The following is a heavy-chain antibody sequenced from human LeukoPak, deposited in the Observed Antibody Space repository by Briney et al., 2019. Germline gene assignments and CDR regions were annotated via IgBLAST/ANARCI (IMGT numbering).Heavy chain of an antibody. J-gene: IGHJ5*01. CDR2: IGGRNGRI. V-gene: IGHV3-11*04. CDR3: TRDTEAVLATVSWFDS. D-gene: IGHD4-17*01. CDR1: GSTFSDYY. Sequence: GGSLRLSCAASGSTFSDYYMSWIRQAPGKGLEWVSCIGGRNGRISYADSVKGRFTISRDNARNSLYLQMDSLRAEDAAVYYCTRDTEAVLATVSWFDSWGQGTLVTVSS.